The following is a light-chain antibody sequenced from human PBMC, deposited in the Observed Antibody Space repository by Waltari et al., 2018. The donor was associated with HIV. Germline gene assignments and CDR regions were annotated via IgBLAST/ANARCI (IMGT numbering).Light chain of an antibody. CDR3: MQSTHWPGT. V-gene: IGKV2-30*01. CDR1: QSLIYTDGNTY. J-gene: IGKJ1*01. Sequence: EAVLTQSPVSLPVALGRPASISCRSSQSLIYTDGNTYLNWFHQRPGQSPRRIIYKISNRDSGVPDRFSGSGSVTDFTLHISRVEAEDVGIFYCMQSTHWPGTFGQGTRVEIQ. CDR2: KIS.